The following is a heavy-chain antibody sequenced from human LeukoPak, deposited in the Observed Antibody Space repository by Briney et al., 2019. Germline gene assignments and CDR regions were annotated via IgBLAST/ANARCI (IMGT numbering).Heavy chain of an antibody. CDR3: ARLDCSGGSCYHAFDY. Sequence: PSETLSLTCTVSGGSISSYYWSWIRQPAGKGLEWIGRIYTSGSTNYNPSLKSRVTISVDTSKNQFSLKLSSVTAADTAVYYCARLDCSGGSCYHAFDYWGQGTLVTVSS. D-gene: IGHD2-15*01. CDR1: GGSISSYY. J-gene: IGHJ4*02. CDR2: IYTSGST. V-gene: IGHV4-4*07.